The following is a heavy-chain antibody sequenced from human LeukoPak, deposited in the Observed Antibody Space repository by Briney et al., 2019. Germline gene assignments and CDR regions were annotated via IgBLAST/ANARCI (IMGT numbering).Heavy chain of an antibody. CDR1: GYTFTSYG. D-gene: IGHD6-19*01. CDR3: ARGQTRAVAGNYGMDV. CDR2: ISAYNGNT. J-gene: IGHJ6*02. Sequence: ASVKVSCKASGYTFTSYGISWVRQAPGQGLEWMGWISAYNGNTNYAQKLQGRVTMTTDTSTSTAYMELRSLRSDDTAVYYCARGQTRAVAGNYGMDVWGQGTTVTVSS. V-gene: IGHV1-18*01.